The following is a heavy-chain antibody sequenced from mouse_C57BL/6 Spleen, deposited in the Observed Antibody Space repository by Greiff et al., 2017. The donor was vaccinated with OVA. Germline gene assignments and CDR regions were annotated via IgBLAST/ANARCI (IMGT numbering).Heavy chain of an antibody. J-gene: IGHJ2*01. CDR3: ARGLSYDYFDY. D-gene: IGHD2-4*01. CDR2: IDPSDSYT. Sequence: QVQLQQPGAELVMPGASVKLSCKASGYTFTSYWMHWVKQRPGQGLEWIGEIDPSDSYTNYNQKFKGKSTLTVDKSSSTAYMQLSSLTSEDSAVYYCARGLSYDYFDYWGQGTTLTVSS. CDR1: GYTFTSYW. V-gene: IGHV1-69*01.